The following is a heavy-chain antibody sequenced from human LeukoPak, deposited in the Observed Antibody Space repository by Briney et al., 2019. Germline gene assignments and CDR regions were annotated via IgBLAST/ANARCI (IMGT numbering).Heavy chain of an antibody. Sequence: GGSLRLSCTASGFTVSSNYMTWVRQAPGKGLEWVAVIYSGDSTYYAGSVKGRSTISRDNSKNTLYLQMNSLRVDDTAMYYCARDEVSVTIGMLYWGQGTLVTVSS. D-gene: IGHD3-3*01. CDR3: ARDEVSVTIGMLY. CDR1: GFTVSSNY. J-gene: IGHJ4*02. V-gene: IGHV3-53*01. CDR2: IYSGDST.